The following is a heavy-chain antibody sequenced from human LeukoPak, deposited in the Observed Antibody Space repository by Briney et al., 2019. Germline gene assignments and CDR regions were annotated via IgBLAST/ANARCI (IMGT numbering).Heavy chain of an antibody. D-gene: IGHD4-17*01. CDR2: ISSSGSTI. CDR3: ARDTTVTFDY. CDR1: GFTFSSYA. J-gene: IGHJ4*02. Sequence: GGSLRLSCAASGFTFSSYAMNWVRQAPGKGLEWVSYISSSGSTIYYADSVKGRFTISRDNAKNSLYLQMNSLRAEDTAVYYCARDTTVTFDYWGQGTLVTVSS. V-gene: IGHV3-48*03.